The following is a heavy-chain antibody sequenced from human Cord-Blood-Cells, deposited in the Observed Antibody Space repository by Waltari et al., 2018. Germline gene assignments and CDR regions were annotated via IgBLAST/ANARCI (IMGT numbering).Heavy chain of an antibody. Sequence: QVQLVQSGAEVKKPGSSVKVSCKASGGTFSSYTISWVRQAPGQGPEWMGRIIPILGIANYAQKFQGRVTITADKSTSTAYMELSSLRSEDTAVYYCASNYYDSSCYYYARFDYWGQGTLVTVSS. J-gene: IGHJ4*02. CDR3: ASNYYDSSCYYYARFDY. V-gene: IGHV1-69*02. CDR2: IIPILGIA. D-gene: IGHD3-22*01. CDR1: GGTFSSYT.